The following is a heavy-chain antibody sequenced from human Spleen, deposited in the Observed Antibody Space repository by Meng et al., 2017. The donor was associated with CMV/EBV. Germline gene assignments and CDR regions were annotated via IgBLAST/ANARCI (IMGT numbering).Heavy chain of an antibody. J-gene: IGHJ6*02. D-gene: IGHD5-24*01. CDR3: AKDSRRYHYFYGMDV. Sequence: GESLKISCAASGFTFSSFGVHWVRQAPGRGLEWMTFIRHDGSNKYYADSVKGRFTISRDNSKNTLYLQMNSLRAEDTAVYYCAKDSRRYHYFYGMDVWGQGTTVTVSS. CDR1: GFTFSSFG. CDR2: IRHDGSNK. V-gene: IGHV3-30*02.